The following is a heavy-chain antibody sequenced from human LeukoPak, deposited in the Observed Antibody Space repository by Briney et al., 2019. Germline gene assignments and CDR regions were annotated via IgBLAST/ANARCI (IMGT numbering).Heavy chain of an antibody. Sequence: SETLSLTCTVSGGSISSYYWSWIRQHPGKGLEWIGYIYYSGSTYYNPSLKSRVTISVDTSKNQFSLKLSSVTAADTAVCYCARGAPIKKYSSSWKFGYYFDYWGQGTLVTVSS. CDR3: ARGAPIKKYSSSWKFGYYFDY. CDR2: IYYSGST. CDR1: GGSISSYY. J-gene: IGHJ4*02. D-gene: IGHD6-13*01. V-gene: IGHV4-59*06.